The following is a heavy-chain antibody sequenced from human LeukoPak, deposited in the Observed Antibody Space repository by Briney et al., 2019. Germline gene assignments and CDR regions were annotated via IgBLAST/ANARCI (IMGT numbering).Heavy chain of an antibody. CDR3: AKDLGRVGMDV. J-gene: IGHJ6*02. Sequence: GGSLRLSCAASGFTFDDYAMHWVRQAPGKGLEWVSGISWNGGSVDYAESVKGRFTISRDNGRNSVYLQMNSLRPEDTALYYCAKDLGRVGMDVWGQGTTVTVSS. D-gene: IGHD2-15*01. CDR2: ISWNGGSV. CDR1: GFTFDDYA. V-gene: IGHV3-9*01.